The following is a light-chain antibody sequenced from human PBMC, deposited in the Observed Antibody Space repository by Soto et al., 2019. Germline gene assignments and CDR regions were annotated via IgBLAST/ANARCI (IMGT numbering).Light chain of an antibody. Sequence: DIVMTQSPLTLPVTPGEPASISCRSSQSLLYNNTYNYLDWYVQKPGQSPQLLIYFGSNRAPGVPDRFSVSGSGTDFTLKINRVEAEDVGTYYCMQALQSLTFGQGTRLEIK. CDR1: QSLLYNNTYNY. J-gene: IGKJ5*01. V-gene: IGKV2-28*01. CDR3: MQALQSLT. CDR2: FGS.